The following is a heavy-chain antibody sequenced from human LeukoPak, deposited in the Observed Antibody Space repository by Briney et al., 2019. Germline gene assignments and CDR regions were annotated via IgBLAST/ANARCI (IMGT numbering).Heavy chain of an antibody. J-gene: IGHJ6*02. D-gene: IGHD2-15*01. CDR3: ARVGGPRYCSGGSCFQYYYYYGMDV. CDR2: TFYRSKWHN. Sequence: SQTLSLICAISGDSVSSNSAAWNWLRHSPSRGLEWLGRTFYRSKWHNDYAVSVKSRITINPDTSKNQFSLQLNSVTPEDTAVYYCARVGGPRYCSGGSCFQYYYYYGMDVWGQGTTVTVSS. V-gene: IGHV6-1*01. CDR1: GDSVSSNSAA.